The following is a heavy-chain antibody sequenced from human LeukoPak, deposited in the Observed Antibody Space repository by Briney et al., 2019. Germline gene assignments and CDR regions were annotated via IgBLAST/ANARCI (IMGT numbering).Heavy chain of an antibody. CDR3: AREGGGYDYSDY. D-gene: IGHD5-12*01. CDR1: GGSISTTGYY. V-gene: IGHV4-39*07. Sequence: PSETLSLTCTVSGGSISTTGYYWGWIRQPPGKGLEWIGSIYYSGSTYYNPSLKSRVTISVDTSKNQFSLKLSSVTAADTAVYYCAREGGGYDYSDYWGQGTLVTVSS. J-gene: IGHJ4*02. CDR2: IYYSGST.